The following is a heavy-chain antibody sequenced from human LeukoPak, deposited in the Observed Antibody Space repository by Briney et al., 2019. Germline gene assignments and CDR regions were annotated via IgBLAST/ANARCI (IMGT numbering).Heavy chain of an antibody. J-gene: IGHJ3*02. CDR2: ISWNSGRI. V-gene: IGHV3-9*01. D-gene: IGHD3-22*01. Sequence: GGSLRLSCAASGFTFDDYAMHWVRQAPGKGLEWVSGISWNSGRIGYADSVKGRFTISRDNAKNSLYLQMNSLRAEDTAVYYCARGRYYYDSSGYPQGDAFDIWGQGTMVTVSS. CDR1: GFTFDDYA. CDR3: ARGRYYYDSSGYPQGDAFDI.